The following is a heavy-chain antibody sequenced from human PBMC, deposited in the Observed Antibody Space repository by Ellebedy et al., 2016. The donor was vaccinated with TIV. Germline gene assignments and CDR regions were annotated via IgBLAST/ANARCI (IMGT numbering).Heavy chain of an antibody. CDR1: GFTFTTPG. D-gene: IGHD4-11*01. V-gene: IGHV3-23*01. CDR3: VRGTVAPDY. Sequence: GESLKISCVASGFTFTTPGMSWVPQAPGKGLEWVSGMSGGSVVAYYADSVKGRFTFSRDNSKNTLYLQMNNLRVEDTAIYYCVRGTVAPDYWGQGTLVTVSS. J-gene: IGHJ4*02. CDR2: MSGGSVVA.